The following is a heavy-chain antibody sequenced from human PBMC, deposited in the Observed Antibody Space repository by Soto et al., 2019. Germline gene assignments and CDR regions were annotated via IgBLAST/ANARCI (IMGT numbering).Heavy chain of an antibody. V-gene: IGHV4-61*01. D-gene: IGHD3-10*01. CDR3: ASMGYHYGSGSYPLDY. CDR2: IYYSGST. CDR1: GGSVSSGSYY. Sequence: PSETLSLTCTVSGGSVSSGSYYWSWIRQPPGKGLEWIGYIYYSGSTNYNPSLKSRVTISVDTSKNQFALKLSSVTAADTAVYYCASMGYHYGSGSYPLDYWGQGTLVTVSS. J-gene: IGHJ4*02.